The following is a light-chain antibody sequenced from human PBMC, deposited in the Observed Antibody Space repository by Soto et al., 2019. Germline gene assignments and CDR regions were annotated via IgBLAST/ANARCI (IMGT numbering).Light chain of an antibody. J-gene: IGLJ1*01. CDR3: SSYTSFKTLX. V-gene: IGLV2-14*01. Sequence: QSALTQPASVSESPGQSITISCTGSSSDVGGYKYVSWYQQHPGKAPKLLIYDVTNRPSGVSNRFSGSKSGYTASLTISGLQSEDEADYYCSSYTSFKTLXFGTGTKVTV. CDR2: DVT. CDR1: SSDVGGYKY.